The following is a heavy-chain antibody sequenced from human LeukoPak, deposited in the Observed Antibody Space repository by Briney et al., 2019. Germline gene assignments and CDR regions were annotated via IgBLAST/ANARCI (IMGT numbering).Heavy chain of an antibody. V-gene: IGHV4-39*01. Sequence: SETLSLTCTVSGGSFRSGSYYWGWIRQPPGNGLEWIGSVSYDGSTYYNPSLRGRLTISIDTSNSQSSLQLSSVTAADTAVYYCASPYLITWGQGTLVTVSS. D-gene: IGHD2-8*01. CDR1: GGSFRSGSYY. J-gene: IGHJ5*02. CDR2: VSYDGST. CDR3: ASPYLIT.